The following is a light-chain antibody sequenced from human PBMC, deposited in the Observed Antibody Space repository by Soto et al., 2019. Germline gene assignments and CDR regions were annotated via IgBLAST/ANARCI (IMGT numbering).Light chain of an antibody. V-gene: IGLV2-14*01. Sequence: QSVLTQPASVSGSPGQSITISCTGTRSEVGGYNYVSWYQQHPGKAPKLMIYDVSNRPSGVSNRFSGSKSGNTASLTISGLQAEDEADYYCSSYTSSSTPYVFGTGTRSPS. CDR3: SSYTSSSTPYV. CDR1: RSEVGGYNY. CDR2: DVS. J-gene: IGLJ1*01.